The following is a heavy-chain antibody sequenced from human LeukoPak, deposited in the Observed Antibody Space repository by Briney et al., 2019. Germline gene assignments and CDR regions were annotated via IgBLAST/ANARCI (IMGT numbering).Heavy chain of an antibody. J-gene: IGHJ4*01. CDR2: ISSSSSYI. CDR3: ARGQGQRFPVHNYFDY. V-gene: IGHV3-21*01. Sequence: GGSLRLSCAASGFTFSSYSMNWVRQAPGKGLEWVSSISSSSSYIYYADSVKGRFTISRDNAKNSLYLQMNSLRAEDTAVYYCARGQGQRFPVHNYFDYWGQGTLVTVSS. CDR1: GFTFSSYS. D-gene: IGHD3-3*01.